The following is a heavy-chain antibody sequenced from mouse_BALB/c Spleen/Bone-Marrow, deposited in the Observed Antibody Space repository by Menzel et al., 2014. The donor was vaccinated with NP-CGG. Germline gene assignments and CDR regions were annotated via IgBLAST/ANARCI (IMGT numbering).Heavy chain of an antibody. CDR2: IYPGDDDT. D-gene: IGHD1-1*01. V-gene: IGHV1-80*01. Sequence: VQLQQSGAELVRPGSSVKISCKASGYAFSRSWMNWVKQRPGQGLEWIGQIYPGDDDTNYSGKFKGRATLTADKSSGTAYMQLSSQTSEVSGVYFCAGSTPLVYWGRGSLVTVSA. CDR3: AGSTPLVY. CDR1: GYAFSRSW. J-gene: IGHJ3*01.